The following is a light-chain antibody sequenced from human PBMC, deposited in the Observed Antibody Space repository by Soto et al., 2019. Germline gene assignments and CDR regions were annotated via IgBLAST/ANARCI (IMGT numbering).Light chain of an antibody. CDR1: QSVSSN. CDR2: SAS. Sequence: ERVMTQSPATLSVSPGERATLYCRASQSVSSNLAWYQQKLGQAPRLLIYSASTRATGIPARFSGSGFGTEFTLTISSLQSEDFALYYCQQYNNWPRTFGQGTKVDIK. J-gene: IGKJ1*01. V-gene: IGKV3-15*01. CDR3: QQYNNWPRT.